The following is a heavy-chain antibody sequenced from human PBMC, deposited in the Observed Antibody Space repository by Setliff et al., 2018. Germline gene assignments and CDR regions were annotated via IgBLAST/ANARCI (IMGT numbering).Heavy chain of an antibody. J-gene: IGHJ5*02. CDR1: GYTFTSYG. D-gene: IGHD6-19*01. V-gene: IGHV1-18*01. CDR2: ISAYNANT. Sequence: GASVKVSCKASGYTFTSYGISWVRQAPGQGLEWMGWISAYNANTNYAQKLQGRVTMTTDTSTSTAYMGLRSLRSDDTAVYYCARDKAKWLVFNRWFDPWGQGTLVTVSS. CDR3: ARDKAKWLVFNRWFDP.